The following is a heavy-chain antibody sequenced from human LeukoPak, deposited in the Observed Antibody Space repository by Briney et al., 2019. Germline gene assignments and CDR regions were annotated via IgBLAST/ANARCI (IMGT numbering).Heavy chain of an antibody. CDR2: ISYDGSNK. V-gene: IGHV3-30*04. J-gene: IGHJ4*02. CDR3: ARDSPPDY. Sequence: GGSLRLSCAASGFTFSSYAMHWVRQAPGKGLEWVAVISYDGSNKYDADSVKGRFTISRDNSKNTLYLQMNSLRAEDTAVYYCARDSPPDYWGQGTLVTVSS. CDR1: GFTFSSYA.